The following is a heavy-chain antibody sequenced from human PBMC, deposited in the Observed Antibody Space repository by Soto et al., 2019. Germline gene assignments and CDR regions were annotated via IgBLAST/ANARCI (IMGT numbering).Heavy chain of an antibody. J-gene: IGHJ6*02. CDR3: ASVPEYSGHPVFGMDV. CDR1: GFTFSSYS. V-gene: IGHV3-21*01. Sequence: GGSLRLSCAASGFTFSSYSMNWVRQAPGKGLEWVSSISSSSSYIYYADSVKGRFTISRDNAKNSLYLQMNSLRAEDTAVYYCASVPEYSGHPVFGMDVWGQGTTVTVSS. CDR2: ISSSSSYI. D-gene: IGHD5-12*01.